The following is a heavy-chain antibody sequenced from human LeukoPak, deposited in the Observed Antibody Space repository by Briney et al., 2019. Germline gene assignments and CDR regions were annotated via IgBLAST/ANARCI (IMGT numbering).Heavy chain of an antibody. CDR2: VKSDGTAT. CDR3: VRKFATGD. J-gene: IGHJ4*02. V-gene: IGHV3-74*01. Sequence: GGSLRLSCAASGFTFSSHLMHWVRHAQGTGLVWVSSVKSDGTATNYADSVKGRFTISRDNAKNTLYLQMNSLRVEDTAVYYCVRKFATGDWGQGTLVTVSS. D-gene: IGHD1-14*01. CDR1: GFTFSSHL.